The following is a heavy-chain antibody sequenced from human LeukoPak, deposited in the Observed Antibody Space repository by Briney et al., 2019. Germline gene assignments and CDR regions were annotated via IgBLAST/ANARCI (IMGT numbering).Heavy chain of an antibody. Sequence: PGGSLRLSCTVSGFTFNNYAMSCVRQAPGKGLEGVSGISGRSASKYYADSVKGRFTISRDKSKNKLYLQLSTLRPADTAVYYCARTSRWGSGWFLGVNAFDIWGQGTMVTVSS. J-gene: IGHJ3*02. V-gene: IGHV3-23*01. CDR3: ARTSRWGSGWFLGVNAFDI. CDR1: GFTFNNYA. D-gene: IGHD6-19*01. CDR2: ISGRSASK.